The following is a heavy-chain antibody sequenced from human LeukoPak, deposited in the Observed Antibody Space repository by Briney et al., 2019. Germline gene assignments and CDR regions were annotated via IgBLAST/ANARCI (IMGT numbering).Heavy chain of an antibody. J-gene: IGHJ4*02. V-gene: IGHV5-51*01. D-gene: IGHD3-22*01. Sequence: GGSLEISCKGSGCRFTSYWIGWVRQVPGKGLEWVGIIYPGDSDTRYSPSFQGQVTISADKSISTAYLQWSSLKASDTAMYYCARLGLTYYYDSSGQIDYWGQGTLVTVSS. CDR3: ARLGLTYYYDSSGQIDY. CDR2: IYPGDSDT. CDR1: GCRFTSYW.